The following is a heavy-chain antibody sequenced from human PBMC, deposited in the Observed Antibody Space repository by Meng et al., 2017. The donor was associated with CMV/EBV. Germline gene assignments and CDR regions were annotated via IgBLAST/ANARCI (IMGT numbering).Heavy chain of an antibody. CDR1: GFTFSSYW. D-gene: IGHD3-3*01. CDR3: ARDLPYDFWSGYYRYYYYGMDV. Sequence: GESLKISCAASGFTFSSYWMHWVRQAPGKGLVWVSRINSDGSSTSYADPVKGRFTISRDNAKNTLYLQMNSLRAEDTAVYYCARDLPYDFWSGYYRYYYYGMDVWGQGTTVTVSS. CDR2: INSDGSST. J-gene: IGHJ6*02. V-gene: IGHV3-74*01.